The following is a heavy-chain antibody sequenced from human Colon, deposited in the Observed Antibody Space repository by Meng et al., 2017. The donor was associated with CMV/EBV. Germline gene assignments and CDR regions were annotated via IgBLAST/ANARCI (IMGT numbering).Heavy chain of an antibody. Sequence: VSGGSVNSGSYYWTWIRQPPGKGLEWIGYISYSGNTNYNPSLKSRLTIEVDTSRNQFSLKPTSVSAADTAMYYCARETSGWSTGIDYWGQGTLVTVSS. D-gene: IGHD6-19*01. CDR2: ISYSGNT. CDR3: ARETSGWSTGIDY. J-gene: IGHJ4*02. V-gene: IGHV4-61*01. CDR1: GGSVNSGSYY.